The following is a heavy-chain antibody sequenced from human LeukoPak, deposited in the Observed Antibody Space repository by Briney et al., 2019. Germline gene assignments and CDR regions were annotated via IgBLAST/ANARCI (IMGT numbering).Heavy chain of an antibody. CDR2: IYYSGST. CDR3: ARGGLGGITAYSNYLFDY. J-gene: IGHJ4*02. CDR1: GDSISNYY. D-gene: IGHD4-11*01. Sequence: SETLSLTCTVSGDSISNYYWSWIRQPPGEGLEWIGYIYYSGSTNYNPSLKSRVTISIDTSKNQFSLNLTSVTPADTAVYYCARGGLGGITAYSNYLFDYWGQGTLVTVSS. V-gene: IGHV4-59*08.